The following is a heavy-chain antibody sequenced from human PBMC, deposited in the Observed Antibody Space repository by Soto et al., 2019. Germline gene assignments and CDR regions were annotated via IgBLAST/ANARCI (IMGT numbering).Heavy chain of an antibody. Sequence: QVQLQQWGAGLLKPSETLSLTCAVYGGSFSGYYWSWIRQPPGKGLEWIGEINHSGSTNYNPSLKSRVTISVDTSKNQFSLMLSSVTAADTAVYYCARAPYYDFWSNWFDPWGQGTLVTVSS. V-gene: IGHV4-34*01. D-gene: IGHD3-3*01. J-gene: IGHJ5*02. CDR1: GGSFSGYY. CDR3: ARAPYYDFWSNWFDP. CDR2: INHSGST.